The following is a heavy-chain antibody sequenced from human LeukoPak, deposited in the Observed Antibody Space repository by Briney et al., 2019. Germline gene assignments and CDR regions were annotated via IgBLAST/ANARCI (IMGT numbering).Heavy chain of an antibody. CDR1: GGSISNYY. Sequence: PSETLSLTCTVSGGSISNYYWSWIRQPPGKRLEWIGYVSDSGSTNYNPSFKSRVTISVDTSKNQFSLKLSSVTAADTALYYCARYDSRGSASTKFDYWGPGIQVTVSS. V-gene: IGHV4-59*01. CDR3: ARYDSRGSASTKFDY. J-gene: IGHJ4*02. D-gene: IGHD3-3*01. CDR2: VSDSGST.